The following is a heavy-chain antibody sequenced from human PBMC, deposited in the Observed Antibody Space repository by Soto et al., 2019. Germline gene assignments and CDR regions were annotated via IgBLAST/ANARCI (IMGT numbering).Heavy chain of an antibody. J-gene: IGHJ4*02. D-gene: IGHD1-26*01. V-gene: IGHV3-9*01. CDR2: ISWNSGII. CDR1: GFTFDDYA. Sequence: EVQLVESGGGLVQPGRSLRLSCAVSGFTFDDYAMHWVRQAPGKGLEWVSIISWNSGIIGYADSVKGRFTICRDNAKNSLYLQMNSLRAEDTALYYCAKDRGGSYLFDYWGQGTLVTVSS. CDR3: AKDRGGSYLFDY.